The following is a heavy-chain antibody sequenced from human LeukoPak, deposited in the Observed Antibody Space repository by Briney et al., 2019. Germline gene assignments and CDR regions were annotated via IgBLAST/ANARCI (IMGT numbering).Heavy chain of an antibody. Sequence: PGGSLRLSCAASGFTFSSYSMNWVRQAPGKGLEWVSSISSSRSYIYYADSVKGRFTISRDNAKNSLYLQMNSLRAEDTAVYYCATVFGEPIWGQGTMVTVAS. J-gene: IGHJ3*02. CDR1: GFTFSSYS. V-gene: IGHV3-21*01. CDR3: ATVFGEPI. D-gene: IGHD3-10*01. CDR2: ISSSRSYI.